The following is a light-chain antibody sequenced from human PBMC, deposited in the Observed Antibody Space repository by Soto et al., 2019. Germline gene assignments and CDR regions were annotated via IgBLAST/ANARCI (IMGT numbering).Light chain of an antibody. J-gene: IGLJ2*01. CDR3: GAEHGRL. CDR2: VGTGGIVG. V-gene: IGLV9-49*01. Sequence: QTVVTQPPSASASLGASVTLTCTLSSGYSNYKVDWYQQRPGKGPRFVMRVGTGGIVGSKGDGIPDRFSVLGSGLNWYLTIKNIQEEDESDYHCGAEHGRLFGGVTKLTVL. CDR1: SGYSNYK.